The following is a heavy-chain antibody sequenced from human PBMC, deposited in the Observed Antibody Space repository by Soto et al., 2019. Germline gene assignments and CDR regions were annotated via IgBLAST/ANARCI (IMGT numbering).Heavy chain of an antibody. J-gene: IGHJ4*02. CDR3: ARDKITGLFDY. Sequence: QVQLQQWGAGLLKPSETLSLTCAVYGGSFSGYYWTWIRQPPGTGLEWIGEIHHSGSTNYNPSLKSRVTISVDTSKTQFSLKLTSVTAADTAVYYCARDKITGLFDYWGQGTLVTVSS. D-gene: IGHD2-8*02. V-gene: IGHV4-34*01. CDR1: GGSFSGYY. CDR2: IHHSGST.